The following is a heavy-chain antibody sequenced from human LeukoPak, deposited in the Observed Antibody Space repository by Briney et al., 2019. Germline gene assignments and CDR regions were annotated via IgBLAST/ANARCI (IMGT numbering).Heavy chain of an antibody. CDR2: IYYSGGT. Sequence: SETLSLTCTVSGGSIKSYYWSWIRQPPGKGLEWIGYIYYSGGTNYNPSVKSRVTISVDTSKNQFSLKLSSVTAADTAVYYCARHRGGSSSWYILDYWGQGTLVTVSS. J-gene: IGHJ4*02. D-gene: IGHD6-13*01. CDR3: ARHRGGSSSWYILDY. CDR1: GGSIKSYY. V-gene: IGHV4-59*08.